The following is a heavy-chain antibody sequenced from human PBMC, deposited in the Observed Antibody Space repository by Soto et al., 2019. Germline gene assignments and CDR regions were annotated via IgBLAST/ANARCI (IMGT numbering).Heavy chain of an antibody. J-gene: IGHJ4*02. CDR1: GFTFSSYG. CDR2: IWYDGSNK. Sequence: QVQLVESGGCVVQPGRSLRLSCAASGFTFSSYGMHWVRQAPGKGLEWVAVIWYDGSNKYYADSVKGRFTISRDNSKNTLYLQMNSLRAEDTAVYYCARDGAGSPVDYWGQGTLVTVSS. CDR3: ARDGAGSPVDY. V-gene: IGHV3-33*01. D-gene: IGHD3-10*01.